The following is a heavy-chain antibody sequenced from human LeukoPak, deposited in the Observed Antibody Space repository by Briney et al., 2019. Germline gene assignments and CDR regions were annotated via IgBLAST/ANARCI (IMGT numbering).Heavy chain of an antibody. CDR2: IYSADSA. CDR1: GFTDSRNY. V-gene: IGHV3-53*01. J-gene: IGHJ4*02. D-gene: IGHD1-26*01. CDR3: AREVGGGATNYFDY. Sequence: PGGSLRLSCAASGFTDSRNYMSWVRQAPGKGLEWVSVIYSADSAYYADSVRGRFTISRDNSKNTLYLQMNSLRADDTAVYYCAREVGGGATNYFDYWGQGTLVTVSS.